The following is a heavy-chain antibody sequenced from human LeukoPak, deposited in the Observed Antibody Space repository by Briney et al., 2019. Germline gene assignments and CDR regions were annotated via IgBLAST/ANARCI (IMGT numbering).Heavy chain of an antibody. D-gene: IGHD2-2*01. CDR3: ARDWCSSTSCYLFVY. CDR1: GGTFSSYA. Sequence: SVKVSCKASGGTFSSYAISWVRQAPGQGLEWMGGIIPIFGTANYAQKFQGRVTITTDESTSTAYMELSSLRSEDTAVYYCARDWCSSTSCYLFVYWGQGTWSPSPQ. V-gene: IGHV1-69*05. CDR2: IIPIFGTA. J-gene: IGHJ4*02.